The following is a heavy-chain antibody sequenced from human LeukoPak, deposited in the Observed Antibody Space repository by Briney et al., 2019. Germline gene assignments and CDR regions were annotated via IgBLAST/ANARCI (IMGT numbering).Heavy chain of an antibody. CDR2: IRDSVSIT. CDR3: AKDARRTSGWYFFDY. J-gene: IGHJ4*02. D-gene: IGHD6-19*01. Sequence: GGSLRLPCAASGFAFGNQAMGWFLQATSQGLEWASVIRDSVSITYYADSVKCRFTISRDNSKNTLFLQMNSLRAEDTAVYYCAKDARRTSGWYFFDYWGQGTLVTVSS. V-gene: IGHV3-23*01. CDR1: GFAFGNQA.